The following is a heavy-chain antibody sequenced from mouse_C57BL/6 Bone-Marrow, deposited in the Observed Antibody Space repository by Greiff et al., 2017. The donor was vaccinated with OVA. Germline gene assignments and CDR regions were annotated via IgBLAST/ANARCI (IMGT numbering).Heavy chain of an antibody. D-gene: IGHD2-4*01. CDR1: GYTFTSYW. CDR2: IDPSDSYT. J-gene: IGHJ2*01. V-gene: IGHV1-50*01. Sequence: QVQLKQPGAELVKPGASVKLSCKASGYTFTSYWMQWVKQRPGQGLEWIGEIDPSDSYTNYNQKFKGKATLTVDTSSSTAYMQLSSLTSADSAVYYCARGAIYYDYSGFDYWGQGTTLTVSS. CDR3: ARGAIYYDYSGFDY.